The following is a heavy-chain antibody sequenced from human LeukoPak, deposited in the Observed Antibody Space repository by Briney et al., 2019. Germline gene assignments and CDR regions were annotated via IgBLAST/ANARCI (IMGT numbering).Heavy chain of an antibody. CDR2: VHYSGSA. Sequence: PSETLSLTCTVSGGSISSYYWDWIRQPPGKGLEWIANVHYSGSAYYNPSLKSRVTISVDTSKNQVSLKLSSVTAADTAVYYCARSDCSSSTCNYFYGMDVWGQGTTVTVSS. J-gene: IGHJ6*02. D-gene: IGHD2-2*01. CDR3: ARSDCSSSTCNYFYGMDV. V-gene: IGHV4-39*01. CDR1: GGSISSYY.